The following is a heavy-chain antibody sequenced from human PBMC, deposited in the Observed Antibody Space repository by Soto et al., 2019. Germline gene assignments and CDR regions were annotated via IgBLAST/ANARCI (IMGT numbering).Heavy chain of an antibody. D-gene: IGHD6-25*01. CDR3: VRMAAAGTLNWSDP. J-gene: IGHJ5*02. CDR2: MNPGSGKA. V-gene: IGHV1-8*01. CDR1: GYSFYNND. Sequence: QVQLVQSGAEVKKPGDSVKVSCKTSGYSFYNNDISWVRQATGQGLEWMGWMNPGSGKAGYADKFQGRVTMTRNASISTAYMELSNLRSEDTAVYYCVRMAAAGTLNWSDPWGQGTLVSVSS.